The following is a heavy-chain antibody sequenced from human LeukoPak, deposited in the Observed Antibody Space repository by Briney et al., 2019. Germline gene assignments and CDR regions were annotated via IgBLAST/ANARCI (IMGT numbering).Heavy chain of an antibody. CDR3: ARDYGDSDFYYYGMDV. CDR2: IYSGGST. CDR1: GFTVSSNY. J-gene: IGHJ6*04. Sequence: PGGSLRLSCAASGFTVSSNYMSWVRQAPGKGLEWVSVIYSGGSTYYADSVKGRFTISRDNSKNTLYLQMNSLRAKDTAVYYCARDYGDSDFYYYGMDVWGKGTTVTVSS. D-gene: IGHD4-17*01. V-gene: IGHV3-53*01.